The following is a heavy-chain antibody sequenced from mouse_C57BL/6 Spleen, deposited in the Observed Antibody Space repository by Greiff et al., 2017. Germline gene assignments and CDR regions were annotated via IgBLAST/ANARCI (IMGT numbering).Heavy chain of an antibody. CDR2: IYPRDGSS. Sequence: QVQLQQSDAELVKPGASVKISCKVSGYTFTDHTIHWMKQRPEQGLEWIGYIYPRDGSSKYNEKFKGKATLTADKSSSTAYMQLNSLTSENSAVYFCARDADYDYDYWYFDVWGTGTTVTVSS. CDR1: GYTFTDHT. D-gene: IGHD2-4*01. J-gene: IGHJ1*03. V-gene: IGHV1-78*01. CDR3: ARDADYDYDYWYFDV.